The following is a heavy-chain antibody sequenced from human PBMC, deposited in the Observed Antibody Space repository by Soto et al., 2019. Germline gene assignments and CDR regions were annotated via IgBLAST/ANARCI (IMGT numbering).Heavy chain of an antibody. Sequence: QAGGSLRLSCAASGCSFSDYAMSWVRQAPGKGLEWVSVISESGGSTHYADSVRGRFTVSRDNSKNSLSLRMNSLRDEDTDVYFCAKRSPYSSGWYSPIFDYWGQGALVTVSS. V-gene: IGHV3-23*01. CDR1: GCSFSDYA. D-gene: IGHD6-13*01. CDR2: ISESGGST. J-gene: IGHJ4*02. CDR3: AKRSPYSSGWYSPIFDY.